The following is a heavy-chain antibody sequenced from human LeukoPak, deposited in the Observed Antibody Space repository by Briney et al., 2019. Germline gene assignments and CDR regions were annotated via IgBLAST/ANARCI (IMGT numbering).Heavy chain of an antibody. CDR2: IYYSGST. Sequence: TFSSYAMSWVRQPPGKGLEWIGSIYYSGSTYYNPSLKSRVTISVDTSKNQFSLKLSSVTAADTAVYYCARSDDEIAAAGIRYWGQGTLVTVSS. J-gene: IGHJ4*02. D-gene: IGHD6-13*01. CDR3: ARSDDEIAAAGIRY. V-gene: IGHV4-39*07. CDR1: TFSSYA.